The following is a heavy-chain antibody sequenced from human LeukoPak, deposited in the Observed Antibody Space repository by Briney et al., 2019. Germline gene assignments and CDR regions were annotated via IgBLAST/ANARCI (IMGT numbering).Heavy chain of an antibody. V-gene: IGHV4-4*02. J-gene: IGHJ4*02. CDR3: ATRQKGTYYYDSSGYL. D-gene: IGHD3-22*01. CDR2: IFHQGST. CDR1: GGSISNGNW. Sequence: NTSETLSLTCAVSGGSISNGNWWSWVRQPPGKGLEWIGEIFHQGSTNYNPSLKSRVTISVDKSKNQFSLKLSSVTAADTAVYYCATRQKGTYYYDSSGYLWGQGTLVTVSS.